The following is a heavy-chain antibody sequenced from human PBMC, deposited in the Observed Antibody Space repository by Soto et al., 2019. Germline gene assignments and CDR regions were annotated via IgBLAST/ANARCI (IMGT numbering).Heavy chain of an antibody. J-gene: IGHJ5*02. V-gene: IGHV4-59*01. CDR3: AKGGSSRFDP. CDR1: GGSISSYY. CDR2: IYYSGST. Sequence: QVQLQESGPGLVKPSETMSLTCTVSGGSISSYYWSWIRQPPGKGLEWIGYIYYSGSTNYNPSLKSRVTISVDTSKNQFSLKLSSVTAADTAVYYCAKGGSSRFDPWGQGTLVTVSS. D-gene: IGHD1-26*01.